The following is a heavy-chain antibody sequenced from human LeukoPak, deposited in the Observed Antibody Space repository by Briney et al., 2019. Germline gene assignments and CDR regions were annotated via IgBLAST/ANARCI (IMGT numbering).Heavy chain of an antibody. J-gene: IGHJ4*02. D-gene: IGHD2-8*02. V-gene: IGHV3-43*02. CDR2: ISGDGSRT. CDR3: TKDRYCTASSCPLDY. Sequence: GGSLRLSCATSGLNFDEYAFHWVRQAPGKGLEWVSLISGDGSRTYYAASVGGRFTISRGNSEESLYLQMNSLRTEDTALYYCTKDRYCTASSCPLDYWGQGTLVTVSS. CDR1: GLNFDEYA.